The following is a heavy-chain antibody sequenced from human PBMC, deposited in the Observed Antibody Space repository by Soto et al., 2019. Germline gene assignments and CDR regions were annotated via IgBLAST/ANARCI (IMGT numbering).Heavy chain of an antibody. CDR1: GFTFSDYS. Sequence: EVQLVESGGGLVQPGGSQRLSCAASGFTFSDYSMNWVRQAPGKGLEWVAYISSGSSAIYYADSVKGRFTISRDNVKNSLYLQMNSLRDEDTAVYYCARDTPFYYWGQGALVTVSS. J-gene: IGHJ4*02. CDR2: ISSGSSAI. V-gene: IGHV3-48*02. CDR3: ARDTPFYY.